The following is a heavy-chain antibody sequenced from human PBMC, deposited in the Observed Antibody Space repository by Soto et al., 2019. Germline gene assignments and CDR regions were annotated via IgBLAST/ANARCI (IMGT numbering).Heavy chain of an antibody. CDR3: ARESPITMIDY. D-gene: IGHD3-22*01. V-gene: IGHV4-31*03. Sequence: PXETLSLTCTVSGCSISSGGYYWSWIRQHPGKGLEWIGYIYYSGSTYYNPSLKSRVTISVDTSKNQFSLKLSSVTAADTAVYYCARESPITMIDYWGQGTLVTVSS. CDR2: IYYSGST. CDR1: GCSISSGGYY. J-gene: IGHJ4*02.